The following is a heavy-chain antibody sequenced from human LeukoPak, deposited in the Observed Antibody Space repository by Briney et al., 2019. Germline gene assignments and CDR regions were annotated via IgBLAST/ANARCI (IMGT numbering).Heavy chain of an antibody. V-gene: IGHV4-61*02. D-gene: IGHD2-21*01. Sequence: SETLSLTCTVSGGSISSGSYYWSWIRQPAGKGLEWIGRIYTSGSTNYNPSLKSRVTISVDTSKNQFSLKLSSVTAADTAVYYCARVVFLNYYYYYMDVWGKGTTVTVPS. CDR3: ARVVFLNYYYYYMDV. CDR1: GGSISSGSYY. CDR2: IYTSGST. J-gene: IGHJ6*03.